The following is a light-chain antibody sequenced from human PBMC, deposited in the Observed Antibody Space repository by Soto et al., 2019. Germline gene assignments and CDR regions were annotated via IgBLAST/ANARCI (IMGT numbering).Light chain of an antibody. Sequence: DIQMTQSPSSLSASVGDRVTITCRASQSISSYLHWYQQKPGKAPKLLIYAASSLQIGVPSRFSGSGSGTDFTLTISSLPPEDFAAYYCQRSFSTPLTFGGGPKVEIK. CDR1: QSISSY. CDR3: QRSFSTPLT. V-gene: IGKV1-39*01. J-gene: IGKJ4*01. CDR2: AAS.